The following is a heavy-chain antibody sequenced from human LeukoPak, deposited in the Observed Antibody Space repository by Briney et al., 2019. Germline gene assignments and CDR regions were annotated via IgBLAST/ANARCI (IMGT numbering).Heavy chain of an antibody. CDR1: DYSISSGDY. V-gene: IGHV4-38-2*01. CDR2: IYHSGIT. D-gene: IGHD6-13*01. CDR3: ARFYGDSSSWYIVDY. J-gene: IGHJ4*02. Sequence: SETLSLTCAVSDYSISSGDYWGWVRQPPGKGLEWIGSIYHSGITYYNPSLKSRVTISVDTSKNQFSLKLSSVTAADTAVYYCARFYGDSSSWYIVDYWGQGTLVTVSS.